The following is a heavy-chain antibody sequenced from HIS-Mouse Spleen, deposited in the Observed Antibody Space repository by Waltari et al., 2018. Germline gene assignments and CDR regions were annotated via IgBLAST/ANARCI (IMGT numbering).Heavy chain of an antibody. V-gene: IGHV1-2*02. CDR2: INPNSGGK. Sequence: QVQLVQSGAEVKKPGASVKVSCKAPGYTFTGHYMHWVRQAPGQGLEWMGWINPNSGGKNYAQKFQGRVTMTRDTSISTAYMELSRLGSDDTAVYYCARYNALYRLYYFDYWGQGTLVTVSS. J-gene: IGHJ4*02. CDR3: ARYNALYRLYYFDY. CDR1: GYTFTGHY. D-gene: IGHD2-2*02.